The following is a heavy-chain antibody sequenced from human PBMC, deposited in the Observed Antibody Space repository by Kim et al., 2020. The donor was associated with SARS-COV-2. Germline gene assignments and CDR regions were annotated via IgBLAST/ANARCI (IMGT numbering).Heavy chain of an antibody. D-gene: IGHD2-15*01. CDR3: ARDFVSWYYFDY. CDR1: GFTFSSYT. V-gene: IGHV3-21*01. J-gene: IGHJ4*02. CDR2: ISSSSDI. Sequence: GGSLRLSCAASGFTFSSYTMDWVRQAPGKGLEWVSSISSSSDIYYADSVQGRFTISRDNAKNSLYLQMNSLRAEDTAVYYCARDFVSWYYFDYWGQGTLV.